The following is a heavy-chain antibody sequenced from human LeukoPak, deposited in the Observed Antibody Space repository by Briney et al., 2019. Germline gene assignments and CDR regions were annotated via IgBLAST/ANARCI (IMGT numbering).Heavy chain of an antibody. CDR3: ARVGLFGDYDYYYYMDV. Sequence: SQTLSLTCTVSGGSISSYYWSWIRHPPGKGLAWIGYIYYSGSTNYSPSLKSRVTISVDTSKNQFSLKLSSVTAADTAVYYCARVGLFGDYDYYYYMDVWGKGTTVTVSS. D-gene: IGHD4-17*01. V-gene: IGHV4-59*01. CDR2: IYYSGST. J-gene: IGHJ6*03. CDR1: GGSISSYY.